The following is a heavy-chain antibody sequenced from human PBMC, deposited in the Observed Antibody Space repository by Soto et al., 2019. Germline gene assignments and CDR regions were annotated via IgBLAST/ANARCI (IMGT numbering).Heavy chain of an antibody. CDR2: ISSSSSTI. Sequence: GSLRLSCAASGFTFSTYAMSWVRQAPGKGLEWVSSISSSSSTIYYADSVKGRFTISRDNAKNSLNLQMNSLRDEDTAVYYCAREGVVVTFNYWGQGTMVT. V-gene: IGHV3-48*02. CDR3: AREGVVVTFNY. D-gene: IGHD3-22*01. CDR1: GFTFSTYA. J-gene: IGHJ4*02.